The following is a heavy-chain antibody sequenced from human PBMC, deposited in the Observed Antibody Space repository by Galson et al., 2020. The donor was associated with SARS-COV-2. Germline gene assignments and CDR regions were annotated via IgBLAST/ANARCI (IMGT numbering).Heavy chain of an antibody. J-gene: IGHJ6*02. V-gene: IGHV3-33*06. CDR1: GIPFRSHG. Sequence: GKSLKTSCAAPGIPFRSHGMHWVRQAPGKGLEWVAGIWNDGANPYYADSVKGRFTIPRDNSKNTLYLQMNSLRAEDTAVYYCAKDCGYSYGSDYYYYGMDVWGQGTTVTVSS. D-gene: IGHD5-18*01. CDR3: AKDCGYSYGSDYYYYGMDV. CDR2: IWNDGANP.